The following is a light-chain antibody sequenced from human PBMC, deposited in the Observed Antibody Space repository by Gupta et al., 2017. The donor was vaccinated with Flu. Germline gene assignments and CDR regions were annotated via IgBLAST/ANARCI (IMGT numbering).Light chain of an antibody. CDR2: LNSDGSH. J-gene: IGLJ3*02. CDR3: QTWGTGIWV. Sequence: HLVLTQSPSASASLGASVTLTCTLSSGHSSYAIAWPPQQPEKGPRYWMKLNSDGSHSKGDGIPDRFSGSSSGAERYLTISSLQSEDEADYYCQTWGTGIWVFGGGTKLTVL. V-gene: IGLV4-69*01. CDR1: SGHSSYA.